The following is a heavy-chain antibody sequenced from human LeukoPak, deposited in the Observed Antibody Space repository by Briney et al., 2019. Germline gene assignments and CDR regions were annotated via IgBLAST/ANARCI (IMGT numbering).Heavy chain of an antibody. V-gene: IGHV3-21*04. CDR3: AKDGYSSIPGFHFEY. Sequence: PGGSLRLSCAASGFTFSSYSMNWVRQAPGKGLEWVSSISSSSSYIYYADSVKGRFTISRDNSKKTLYLHLNGLRVEDAAVYYCAKDGYSSIPGFHFEYWGQGTPVTVSS. CDR2: ISSSSSYI. D-gene: IGHD6-13*01. J-gene: IGHJ4*02. CDR1: GFTFSSYS.